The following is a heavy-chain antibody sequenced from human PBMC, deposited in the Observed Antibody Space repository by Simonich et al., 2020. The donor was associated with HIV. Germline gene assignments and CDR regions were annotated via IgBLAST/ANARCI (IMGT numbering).Heavy chain of an antibody. D-gene: IGHD2-15*01. CDR3: AGDSGGYWYFDL. CDR1: GYTFTSYY. Sequence: QVQLVQSGAEVKKPGASVKVSCKASGYTFTSYYMNWVRQAPGQGLEWMGKINPGGSRTYAQKFQGRVTMTRDTSTSTVYMERSSLRSEDTAVYYCAGDSGGYWYFDLWGRGTLVTVSS. CDR2: INPGGSR. J-gene: IGHJ2*01. V-gene: IGHV1-46*01.